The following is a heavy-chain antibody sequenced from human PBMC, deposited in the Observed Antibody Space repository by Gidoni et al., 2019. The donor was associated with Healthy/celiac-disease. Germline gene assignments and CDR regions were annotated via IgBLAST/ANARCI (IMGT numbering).Heavy chain of an antibody. CDR3: ARGPSLYYYDSSGYVDFDY. CDR2: MYTSGST. Sequence: QVQLQESGPGLVQPSETLSLTCTVSGGSISSYYWSWIRQPAGKGLEWMGRMYTSGSTNYTPSLKSRVTLAVDTSKNQFSLKLSSVTAADTAVYYCARGPSLYYYDSSGYVDFDYWGQGTLVTVSS. CDR1: GGSISSYY. V-gene: IGHV4-4*07. J-gene: IGHJ4*02. D-gene: IGHD3-22*01.